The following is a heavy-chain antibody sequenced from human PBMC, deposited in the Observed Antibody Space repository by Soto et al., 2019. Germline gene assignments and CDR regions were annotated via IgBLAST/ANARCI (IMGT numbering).Heavy chain of an antibody. V-gene: IGHV3-30*18. CDR1: GFTFSSYG. J-gene: IGHJ4*02. CDR3: AKASAADTGQGYFDY. Sequence: GGSLRLSCAASGFTFSSYGMHWVRQAPGKGLEWVAVISYDGSNKYYADSVKGRFTISRGNSKNTLYLQMNSLRAEDTAVYYCAKASAADTGQGYFDYWGQGTLVTVSS. D-gene: IGHD6-13*01. CDR2: ISYDGSNK.